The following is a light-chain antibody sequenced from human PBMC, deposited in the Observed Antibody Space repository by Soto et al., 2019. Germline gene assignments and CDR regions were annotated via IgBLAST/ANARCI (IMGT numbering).Light chain of an antibody. CDR3: AVWDDSPHGPV. V-gene: IGLV1-44*01. CDR2: HND. Sequence: QSVLTQPPSASGTPGQSVTVSCSGSGSNIGGNTVNWYQQVPGTAPKLLIYHNDRRPSGVPDRFSGSKSGTSASLAISGLQSADEADYYCAVWDDSPHGPVFGGGTKLTVL. J-gene: IGLJ3*02. CDR1: GSNIGGNT.